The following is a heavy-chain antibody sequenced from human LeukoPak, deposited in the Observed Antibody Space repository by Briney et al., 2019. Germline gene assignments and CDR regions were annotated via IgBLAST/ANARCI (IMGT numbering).Heavy chain of an antibody. Sequence: ASVKVSCKASGYSFTSYDIHWVRQATGQGLEWLGWMNPNSGNTGYAQKFQGRVTMTRNTSIRTAYMELSSLRSEDTAVYYCARGYSSGLYVGWFDPWGQGTLVTVSS. CDR1: GYSFTSYD. CDR3: ARGYSSGLYVGWFDP. D-gene: IGHD6-19*01. V-gene: IGHV1-8*01. CDR2: MNPNSGNT. J-gene: IGHJ5*02.